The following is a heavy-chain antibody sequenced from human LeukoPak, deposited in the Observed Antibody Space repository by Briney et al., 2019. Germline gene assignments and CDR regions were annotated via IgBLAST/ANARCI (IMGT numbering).Heavy chain of an antibody. V-gene: IGHV5-51*01. J-gene: IGHJ4*02. Sequence: GXSLQISCKGSGYTFSSYWIGWVRQLPGKGLEWMGIIYPGDSDTRYSPSLQGQVTISVDTSIGTAYLQWSSLKASDTAIYYCARQNDFRLDYWGQGTLVTVSS. CDR1: GYTFSSYW. D-gene: IGHD3-3*01. CDR2: IYPGDSDT. CDR3: ARQNDFRLDY.